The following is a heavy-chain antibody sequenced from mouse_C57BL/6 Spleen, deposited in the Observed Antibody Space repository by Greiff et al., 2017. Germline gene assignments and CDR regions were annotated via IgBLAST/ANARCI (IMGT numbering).Heavy chain of an antibody. Sequence: QVQLQQSGAELMQPGASVKLSCKATGYTFTGYWIEWVKQRPGHGLEWIGEILPGSGSTNYTEKFKGKATFTADTSSNTAYLQLSSLTTEDSAIYYCARRSSSLDYWGQGTTLTVSS. D-gene: IGHD1-1*01. CDR1: GYTFTGYW. CDR3: ARRSSSLDY. CDR2: ILPGSGST. J-gene: IGHJ2*01. V-gene: IGHV1-9*01.